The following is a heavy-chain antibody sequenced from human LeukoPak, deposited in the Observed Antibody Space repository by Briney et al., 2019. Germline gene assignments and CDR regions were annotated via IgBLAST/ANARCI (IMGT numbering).Heavy chain of an antibody. CDR2: ISAYNGNT. CDR3: ARDKAGATF. J-gene: IGHJ4*02. D-gene: IGHD1-26*01. CDR1: GCTFTSYT. Sequence: SVKVSCKASGCTFTSYTISWVRQAPGQGREWMGWISAYNGNTDYAQKLQDRVTMTTDTSTSTAYMELRSLRSDDTPVYYCARDKAGATFWGQGTLVTVSS. V-gene: IGHV1-18*01.